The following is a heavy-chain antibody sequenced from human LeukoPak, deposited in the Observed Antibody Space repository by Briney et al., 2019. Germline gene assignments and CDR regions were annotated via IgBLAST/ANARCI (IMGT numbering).Heavy chain of an antibody. CDR1: GFTFSSYG. CDR3: ARGYDILTGRTYYYYYGMDV. V-gene: IGHV3-33*01. J-gene: IGHJ6*02. CDR2: IWYDGSNK. D-gene: IGHD3-9*01. Sequence: PGGSLRLSCAASGFTFSSYGMHWVRQAPGKGLEWVAVIWYDGSNKYYADSVKGRFTISRDNSKNTVYLQMNSLRAEDTAVYYCARGYDILTGRTYYYYYGMDVWGQGTTVTVSS.